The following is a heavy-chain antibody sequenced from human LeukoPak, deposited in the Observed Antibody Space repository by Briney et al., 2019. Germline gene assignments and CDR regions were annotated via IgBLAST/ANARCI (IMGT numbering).Heavy chain of an antibody. D-gene: IGHD2-8*01. J-gene: IGHJ6*03. CDR3: AREALYCTNGVCYTSVYYYYYMDV. V-gene: IGHV4-34*01. Sequence: SETLSLTCAVYGGSFSGYYWSWIRQPPGKGLEWIGEINHGGSTNYNPSLKSRVTISVDTSKNQFSLKLSSVTAADTAVYYCAREALYCTNGVCYTSVYYYYYMDVWGKGATVTVSS. CDR1: GGSFSGYY. CDR2: INHGGST.